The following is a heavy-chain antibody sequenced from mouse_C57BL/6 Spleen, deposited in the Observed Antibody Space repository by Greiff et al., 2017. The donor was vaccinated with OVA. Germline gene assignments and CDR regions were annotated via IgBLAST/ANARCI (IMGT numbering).Heavy chain of an antibody. CDR1: GYTFTSSW. J-gene: IGHJ4*01. CDR2: IYPGSGST. V-gene: IGHV1-55*01. Sequence: VQLQQPGAELVKPGASVQMSCKASGYTFTSSWITWVKQRPGQGLEWIGDIYPGSGSTNYNEKFKSKATLPVDTSSSTAYMQRSRLTSEDSAVYYCARLACAMDYWGQGTSVTVSS. CDR3: ARLACAMDY.